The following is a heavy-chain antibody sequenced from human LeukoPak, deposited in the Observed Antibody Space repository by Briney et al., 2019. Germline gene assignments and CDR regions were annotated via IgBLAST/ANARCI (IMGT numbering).Heavy chain of an antibody. CDR3: AEATSGTLLFDY. CDR1: GFTVSSNY. J-gene: IGHJ4*02. D-gene: IGHD6-13*01. CDR2: IYSGGST. V-gene: IGHV3-53*01. Sequence: GGSLRLSCAASGFTVSSNYMSWVRQAPGKGLEWVSVIYSGGSTYYADSVKGRFTISRDNSKNTLYLQMNSLRAEDTAVYYRAEATSGTLLFDYWGQGTLVTVSS.